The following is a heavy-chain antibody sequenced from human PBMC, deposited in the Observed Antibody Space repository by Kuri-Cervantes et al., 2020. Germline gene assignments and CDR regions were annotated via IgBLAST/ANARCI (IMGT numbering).Heavy chain of an antibody. V-gene: IGHV4-4*02. D-gene: IGHD4-17*01. CDR2: IYHSGST. CDR3: ARAVTNIRFSMRDAFDI. Sequence: SCAVSVGSISSSNWWSWVRQPPGKGLEWIWEIYHSGSTNYNPSRKSRVTISVDKSKNQFSLKLSSVTAADTAVYYCARAVTNIRFSMRDAFDIWGQGTMVTVSS. CDR1: VGSISSSNW. J-gene: IGHJ3*02.